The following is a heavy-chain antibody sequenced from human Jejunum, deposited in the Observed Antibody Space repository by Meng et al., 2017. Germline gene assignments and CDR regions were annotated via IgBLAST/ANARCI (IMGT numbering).Heavy chain of an antibody. Sequence: QLQLQASGPGLVKPSETLSLTCTVSGGSISSSNYDWGWLRQPPGKGLEWIGSINYSGNTYQNPSLKSRGTISVDTSKNQFSLTVSSVTAADTAVYYCARHLGHGDGLKIGFDYWGQGTLVTVSS. CDR2: INYSGNT. CDR1: GGSISSSNYD. V-gene: IGHV4-39*01. CDR3: ARHLGHGDGLKIGFDY. D-gene: IGHD4-17*01. J-gene: IGHJ4*02.